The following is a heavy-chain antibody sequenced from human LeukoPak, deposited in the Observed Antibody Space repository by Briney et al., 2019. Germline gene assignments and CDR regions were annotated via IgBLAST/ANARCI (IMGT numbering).Heavy chain of an antibody. CDR1: GGSFSGYY. Sequence: PSETLSLTCAVYGGSFSGYYWSWIRQPPGKGLEWIGEINHSGSTNYNPSLKSRVTISVDTSKNQFSLKLSSVTAADTAVYYCARGGHSSSWYAGSFPYYFDYWGQGTLVTVSS. D-gene: IGHD6-13*01. V-gene: IGHV4-34*01. CDR2: INHSGST. J-gene: IGHJ4*02. CDR3: ARGGHSSSWYAGSFPYYFDY.